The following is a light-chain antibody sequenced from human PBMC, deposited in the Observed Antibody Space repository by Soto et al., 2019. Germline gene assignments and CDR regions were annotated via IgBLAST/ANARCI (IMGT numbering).Light chain of an antibody. CDR2: DVS. Sequence: QSALTQPASVSGSPGQSITISCTGTSSDVGGSNYVSWYQQHPGKAPKLMIYDVSNRPSGVATRFSGSTSGNTASLTISGLQAEDEADYYCSSYTSSSTLVFGTGTKVTVL. V-gene: IGLV2-14*01. CDR3: SSYTSSSTLV. CDR1: SSDVGGSNY. J-gene: IGLJ1*01.